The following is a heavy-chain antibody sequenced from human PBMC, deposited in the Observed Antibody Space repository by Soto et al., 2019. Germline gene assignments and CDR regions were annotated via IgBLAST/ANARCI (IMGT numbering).Heavy chain of an antibody. CDR3: ARVLELPPQYYYYGMDV. CDR2: IWYDGSNK. V-gene: IGHV3-33*01. CDR1: GFTFISYG. D-gene: IGHD1-7*01. Sequence: WGSLRLSCAASGFTFISYGIRFFGHAPWKWLEWVAVIWYDGSNKYYADSVKGRFTISRDNSKNTLYLQMNSLRAEDTAVYYCARVLELPPQYYYYGMDVWGQGTTVTVSS. J-gene: IGHJ6*02.